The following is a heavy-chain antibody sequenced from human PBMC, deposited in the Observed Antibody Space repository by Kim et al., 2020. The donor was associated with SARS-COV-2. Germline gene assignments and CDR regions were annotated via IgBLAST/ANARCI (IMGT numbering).Heavy chain of an antibody. V-gene: IGHV3-53*01. CDR3: TSVGGAGVGH. CDR2: IYSGDDT. Sequence: GGSLRLSCAASGLSVSSNSMTWVRQAAGKGLEWVSIIYSGDDTYHTDSVKGRFTISRDNSKNTLYLEMNSLRVEDTAVYYCTSVGGAGVGHWGQGTLVTVSS. D-gene: IGHD1-26*01. CDR1: GLSVSSNS. J-gene: IGHJ4*02.